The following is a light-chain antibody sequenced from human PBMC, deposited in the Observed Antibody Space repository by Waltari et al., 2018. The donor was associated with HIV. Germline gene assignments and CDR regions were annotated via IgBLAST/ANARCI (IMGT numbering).Light chain of an antibody. CDR1: SNDIGRYEY. CDR2: NVN. Sequence: QSALTQPASASGSPGQSITISCTGTSNDIGRYEYVSWYQQHPGKAPKLIIYNVNLRPTGVSERFLGSKSGNTASLTISGLQPEDEADYYCGAYTGSGNLGLFGGGTKLTVL. J-gene: IGLJ2*01. V-gene: IGLV2-14*03. CDR3: GAYTGSGNLGL.